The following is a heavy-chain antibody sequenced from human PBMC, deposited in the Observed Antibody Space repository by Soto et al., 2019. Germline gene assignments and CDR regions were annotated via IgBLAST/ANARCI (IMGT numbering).Heavy chain of an antibody. CDR2: IYHSGST. V-gene: IGHV4-30-2*01. D-gene: IGHD6-6*01. Sequence: QLQLQESGSGLVKPSQTLSLTCAVSGVSISSGGYSWSWIRQPPGEGLEWIGYIYHSGSTYYNPSLKSRVTLSVDRSKNQFSLKLSSVTAAHTAVYYCASVPDYFGQGSLVTVS. J-gene: IGHJ4*02. CDR3: ASVPDY. CDR1: GVSISSGGYS.